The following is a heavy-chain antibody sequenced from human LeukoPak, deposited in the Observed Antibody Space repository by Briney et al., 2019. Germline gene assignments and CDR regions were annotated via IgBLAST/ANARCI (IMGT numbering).Heavy chain of an antibody. Sequence: AASVKVSCKASGYTFTGSYMHWVRQAPGQGLEWMGWINPHNGDTNFAQKFQGRVTMTRDTSISTAYMELSRLRSDDTAVYYCARQFEGGNSIDYWGQGTLVTVSS. J-gene: IGHJ4*02. V-gene: IGHV1-2*02. CDR2: INPHNGDT. D-gene: IGHD4-23*01. CDR3: ARQFEGGNSIDY. CDR1: GYTFTGSY.